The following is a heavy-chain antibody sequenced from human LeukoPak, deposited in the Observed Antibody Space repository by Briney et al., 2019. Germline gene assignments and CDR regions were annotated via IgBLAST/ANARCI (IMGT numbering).Heavy chain of an antibody. CDR3: ARVGAADYYYYYYMDV. Sequence: GGSLRLSCAASGFTFSSYWMSWVRQAPGKGPEWVANIKQDGSEKYYVDSVKGRFTISRDNAKNSLYLQMNSLRAEDTAVYYCARVGAADYYYYYYMDVWGKGTTVTVSS. CDR1: GFTFSSYW. J-gene: IGHJ6*03. CDR2: IKQDGSEK. V-gene: IGHV3-7*01. D-gene: IGHD6-13*01.